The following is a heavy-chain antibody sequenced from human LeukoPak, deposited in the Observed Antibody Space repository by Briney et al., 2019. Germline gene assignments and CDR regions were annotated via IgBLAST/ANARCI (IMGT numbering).Heavy chain of an antibody. CDR2: INSDGSST. D-gene: IGHD6-19*01. CDR3: ARARIAVAGRFAVAYYFDY. CDR1: GFTFSSYW. J-gene: IGHJ4*02. Sequence: GGSLRPSCAASGFTFSSYWMHWVRQAPGKGLVWVSRINSDGSSTSYADSVKGRFTISRDNAKNTLYLQMNSLRAEDTAVYYCARARIAVAGRFAVAYYFDYWGQGTLVTVPS. V-gene: IGHV3-74*01.